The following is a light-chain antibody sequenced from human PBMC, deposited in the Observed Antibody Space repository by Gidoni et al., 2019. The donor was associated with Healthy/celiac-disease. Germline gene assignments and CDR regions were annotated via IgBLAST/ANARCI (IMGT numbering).Light chain of an antibody. CDR2: EVS. CDR1: SSDVGSYNL. CDR3: CSYAGSGVV. V-gene: IGLV2-23*02. J-gene: IGLJ2*01. Sequence: QSALTQPASVSGSPGQSITISCTGTSSDVGSYNLVSWYQQHPGKAPQLMIYEVSKRPSGVSNRFSGSKSGNTASLTISGLQAEDEADYYCCSYAGSGVVFGGGTKLTVL.